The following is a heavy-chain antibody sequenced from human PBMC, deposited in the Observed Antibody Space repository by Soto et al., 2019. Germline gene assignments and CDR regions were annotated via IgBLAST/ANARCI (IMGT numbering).Heavy chain of an antibody. CDR3: ARDRATVNDYYYYGMDV. V-gene: IGHV1-18*04. D-gene: IGHD4-17*01. J-gene: IGHJ6*02. Sequence: QVQLVQSGAEVKKPGASVKVSCKASGYTFTSYGISWVRQAPGQGLEWMGWISAYNGNTNYAQKLQGRVTMTTDTSTSTAYMELRSLRSDDTAVYYCARDRATVNDYYYYGMDVWGQGTTVTFSS. CDR1: GYTFTSYG. CDR2: ISAYNGNT.